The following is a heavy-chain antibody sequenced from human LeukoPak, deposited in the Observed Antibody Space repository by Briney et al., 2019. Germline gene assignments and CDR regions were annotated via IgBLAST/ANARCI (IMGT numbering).Heavy chain of an antibody. CDR1: GFTFSSYA. V-gene: IGHV3-30*04. CDR2: ISFDGIKK. Sequence: GGSLRLSCSASGFTFSSYAMHWVRQAPGKGLEWVAVISFDGIKKYYADSVKGRFTISRDNSKNTLYLQMSSLRIEDAAVYYCARVGVAPADGFDFWGQGTLVTVSS. CDR3: ARVGVAPADGFDF. J-gene: IGHJ4*02. D-gene: IGHD6-13*01.